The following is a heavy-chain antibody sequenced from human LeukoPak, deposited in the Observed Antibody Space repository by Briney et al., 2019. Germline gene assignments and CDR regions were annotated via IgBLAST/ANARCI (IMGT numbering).Heavy chain of an antibody. V-gene: IGHV1-2*02. D-gene: IGHD3-10*01. CDR3: ARGPITMVRGVIIKADFDY. Sequence: ASVKVSCKASGYTFTGYYMHWVRQAPGQGLEWMGWINPNSGDTHYAQKFQGRVTMTRDTAISTAYMELSGLRSDDTAVYYCARGPITMVRGVIIKADFDYWGQGTLVTVSS. CDR2: INPNSGDT. CDR1: GYTFTGYY. J-gene: IGHJ4*02.